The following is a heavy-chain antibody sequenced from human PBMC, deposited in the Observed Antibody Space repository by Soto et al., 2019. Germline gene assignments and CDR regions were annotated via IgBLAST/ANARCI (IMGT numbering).Heavy chain of an antibody. V-gene: IGHV3-23*01. CDR1: GFTFSSYA. CDR3: AKESTVTTMYYYYGMDV. J-gene: IGHJ6*02. CDR2: ISGSGGST. Sequence: GGSLRLSCAAPGFTFSSYAMSWVRQAPGKGLEWVSAISGSGGSTYYADSVKGRFTISRNNSKNTLYLQMNSLRAEDTAVYYCAKESTVTTMYYYYGMDVWGQGTTVTVSS. D-gene: IGHD4-4*01.